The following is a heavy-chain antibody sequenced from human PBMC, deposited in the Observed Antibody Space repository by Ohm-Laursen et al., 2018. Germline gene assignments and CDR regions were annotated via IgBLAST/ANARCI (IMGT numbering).Heavy chain of an antibody. D-gene: IGHD3-10*01. J-gene: IGHJ4*02. CDR1: GGSISNYY. CDR2: MYNSGST. Sequence: SETLSLTCNVSGGSISNYYWSWIRQPAGKGLEWVGRMYNSGSTNYNPSLKSRATMSFDTSKNQFSLKLSSVTAADTAVYYCARGYYGRGDSWGQGTLVTVSS. V-gene: IGHV4-4*07. CDR3: ARGYYGRGDS.